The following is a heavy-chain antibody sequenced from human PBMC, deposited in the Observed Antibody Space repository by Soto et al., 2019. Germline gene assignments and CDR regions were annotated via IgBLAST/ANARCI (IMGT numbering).Heavy chain of an antibody. CDR3: VAGYSSGWYYFDY. J-gene: IGHJ4*02. CDR2: ISVSGGST. D-gene: IGHD6-19*01. CDR1: GFTFSSYG. Sequence: GGSLRLSCAASGFTFSSYGMSWVRQAPGKGLEWVSAISVSGGSTYYADSVKGRFTISRDNSKNTLYLQMNSLRAEDTAVYYCVAGYSSGWYYFDYWGQGTLVTVSS. V-gene: IGHV3-23*01.